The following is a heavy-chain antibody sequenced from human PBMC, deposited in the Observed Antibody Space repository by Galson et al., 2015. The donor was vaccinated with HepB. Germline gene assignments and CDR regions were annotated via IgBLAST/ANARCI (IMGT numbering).Heavy chain of an antibody. CDR3: ARVLGDYGGNSWGDY. CDR2: ISAYNGNT. CDR1: GYTFTSYG. Sequence: SVKVSCKASGYTFTSYGISWVRQAPGQGLEWMGWISAYNGNTNYAQKLQGRVTMTTDTSTSTAYMELRSLRSDDTAVYYCARVLGDYGGNSWGDYWGQGTLVTVSS. V-gene: IGHV1-18*01. D-gene: IGHD4-23*01. J-gene: IGHJ4*02.